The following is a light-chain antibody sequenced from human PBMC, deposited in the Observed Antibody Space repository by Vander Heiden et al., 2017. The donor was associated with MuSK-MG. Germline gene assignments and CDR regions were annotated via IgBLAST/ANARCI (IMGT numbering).Light chain of an antibody. J-gene: IGKJ2*01. Sequence: DIQLTQSPSFLSASVGDRVTITCRASQGISSYLAWYQQKPGKAPNLLIYAASTLRSGVPSRFSGSGSGTEFTLTISSLQPEDFATYHCQQLNSPPFGQGTKLEIK. V-gene: IGKV1-9*01. CDR2: AAS. CDR1: QGISSY. CDR3: QQLNSPP.